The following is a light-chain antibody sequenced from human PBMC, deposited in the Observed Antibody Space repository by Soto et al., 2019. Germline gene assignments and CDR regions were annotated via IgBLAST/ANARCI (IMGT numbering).Light chain of an antibody. V-gene: IGKV3-20*01. CDR3: QQYGTPLWT. CDR2: GAS. J-gene: IGKJ1*01. Sequence: EIVLTQSPGTLSLSRGGRATXXXXXSQSVSSTSLAWYXXKPGQXXRXXIYGASTRATGIPDRFSGSGSGTDFTLTISRVEPEDFALYYCQQYGTPLWTFGQGTKVDIK. CDR1: QSVSSTS.